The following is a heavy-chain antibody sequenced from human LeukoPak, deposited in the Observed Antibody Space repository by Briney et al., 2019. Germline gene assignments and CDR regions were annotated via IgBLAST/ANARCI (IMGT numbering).Heavy chain of an antibody. Sequence: GGSLRLSCAASGFTFSSYSMNWVRQAPGKGLEWVSSISSSSSYIYYADSVKGRFTISRDNAKNSLYLQMNSLRAEDTAVYYCARVYYSSGYYQYYYYGMDVWGQGTTVTVSS. CDR1: GFTFSSYS. V-gene: IGHV3-21*01. CDR3: ARVYYSSGYYQYYYYGMDV. D-gene: IGHD3-22*01. J-gene: IGHJ6*02. CDR2: ISSSSSYI.